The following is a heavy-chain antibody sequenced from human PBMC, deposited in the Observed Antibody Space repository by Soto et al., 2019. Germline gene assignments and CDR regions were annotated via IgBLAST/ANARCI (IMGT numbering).Heavy chain of an antibody. V-gene: IGHV1-58*01. CDR2: IVVGSGNT. Sequence: SVKVSCKASGFTFTSSAVQWVRQARGQRLEWIGWIVVGSGNTNYAQKFQERVTITRDMSTSTAYMVLSSLRSEDTAVYYCARDLGGTNSSGPHRYGMDVWGQGTTVTVSS. J-gene: IGHJ6*02. CDR1: GFTFTSSA. CDR3: ARDLGGTNSSGPHRYGMDV. D-gene: IGHD6-19*01.